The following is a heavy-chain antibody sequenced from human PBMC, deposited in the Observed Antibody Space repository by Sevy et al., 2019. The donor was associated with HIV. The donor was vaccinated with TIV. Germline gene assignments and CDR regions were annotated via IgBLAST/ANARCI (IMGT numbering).Heavy chain of an antibody. V-gene: IGHV3-48*01. Sequence: GGSLRLSCVGSGFTFSSYSMNWVRQAPGKGLEWLSYMNSITSTIYYADSVKGRFTISRDNAKNPVSLQMYSLGAEDTAVYYYARDRRTLNYYASSGYNYYFDYWGQGTLVTVSS. CDR2: MNSITSTI. J-gene: IGHJ4*02. D-gene: IGHD3-22*01. CDR3: ARDRRTLNYYASSGYNYYFDY. CDR1: GFTFSSYS.